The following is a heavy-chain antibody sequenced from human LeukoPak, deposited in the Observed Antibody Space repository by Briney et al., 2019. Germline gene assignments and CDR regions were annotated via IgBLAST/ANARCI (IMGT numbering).Heavy chain of an antibody. CDR3: ARYGGSYSV. V-gene: IGHV4-4*07. Sequence: PSETLSLTCTVSGGSISTYYWTCIRQPAGKGLEWIGRIYINGDTNYNPSLKSRVTMSVDTSKNQFSLKLSSVTAADTAVYYCARYGGSYSVWGQGTLVTVSS. D-gene: IGHD1-26*01. CDR2: IYINGDT. J-gene: IGHJ4*02. CDR1: GGSISTYY.